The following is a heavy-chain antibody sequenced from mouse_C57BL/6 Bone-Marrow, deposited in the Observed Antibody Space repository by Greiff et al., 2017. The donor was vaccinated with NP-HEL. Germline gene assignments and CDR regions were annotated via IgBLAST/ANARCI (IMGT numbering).Heavy chain of an antibody. D-gene: IGHD1-1*01. V-gene: IGHV3-6*01. CDR3: AREGGYYGSPFAY. J-gene: IGHJ3*01. Sequence: EVQLQESGPGLVKPSQSLSLTCSVTGYSIISGYYWNWIRQFPGNKLEWMDYISYDGSNNYKPSLKNRISITRDISKNQFFLKLTSVTTEDTATYYCAREGGYYGSPFAYWGQGTLVTVSA. CDR1: GYSIISGYY. CDR2: ISYDGSN.